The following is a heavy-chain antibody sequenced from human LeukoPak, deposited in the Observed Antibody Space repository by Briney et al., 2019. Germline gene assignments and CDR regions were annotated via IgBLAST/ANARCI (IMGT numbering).Heavy chain of an antibody. D-gene: IGHD2-2*01. CDR3: ARDGCSSTSCFDYYGMDV. J-gene: IGHJ6*02. CDR1: GGSISSYY. Sequence: SETLSLTCTVSGGSISSYYWSWIRQPPGKGLEWIGYIYYSGSTNYNPSLKSRVTISVDTSKNQFSLKLSSGTAADTAVYYCARDGCSSTSCFDYYGMDVWGQGTTVTVSS. CDR2: IYYSGST. V-gene: IGHV4-59*01.